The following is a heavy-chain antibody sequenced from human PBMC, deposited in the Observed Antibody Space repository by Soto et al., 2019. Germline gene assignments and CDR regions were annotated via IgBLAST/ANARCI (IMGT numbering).Heavy chain of an antibody. CDR2: ISGSGDTT. D-gene: IGHD5-12*01. CDR1: GFTFSTLA. V-gene: IGHV3-23*01. J-gene: IGHJ4*02. CDR3: ASHRTYIGYDFIY. Sequence: EVQLLESGGGLVQPGGSLRLSCAASGFTFSTLAMSWVRQAPGKGLEWVSSISGSGDTTHYADSVKGRFTISRDNSKNTLSLQMNSMRAEDTAVYYCASHRTYIGYDFIYGGQGPLVTVSS.